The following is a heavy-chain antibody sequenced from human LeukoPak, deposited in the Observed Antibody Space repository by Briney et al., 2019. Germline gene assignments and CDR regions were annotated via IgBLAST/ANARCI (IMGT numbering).Heavy chain of an antibody. V-gene: IGHV4-59*01. CDR3: ARASPSYGYYDFWSGYSPWFDP. D-gene: IGHD3-3*01. Sequence: PSETLSLTCTVSGGSISSYYWSWIRQPPGKGLEWIGYIYYSGSTNYNPSLKSRVTISVDTSKNQFSLKLSSVTAADTGVYYCARASPSYGYYDFWSGYSPWFDPWGQGTLVTVSS. CDR1: GGSISSYY. CDR2: IYYSGST. J-gene: IGHJ5*02.